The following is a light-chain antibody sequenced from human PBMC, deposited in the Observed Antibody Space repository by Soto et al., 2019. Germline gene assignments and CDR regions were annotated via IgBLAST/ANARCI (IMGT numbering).Light chain of an antibody. J-gene: IGKJ5*01. Sequence: EIVLTQSPATLSVSPGERATLSCRASQSVSSNLAWYQQKRGQAPRLLIYGASIRATDIPARISGSGSGTEFTLTISSLQSEDFALYYCQQYNNWPPITFGQGTRLEIK. V-gene: IGKV3D-15*01. CDR2: GAS. CDR1: QSVSSN. CDR3: QQYNNWPPIT.